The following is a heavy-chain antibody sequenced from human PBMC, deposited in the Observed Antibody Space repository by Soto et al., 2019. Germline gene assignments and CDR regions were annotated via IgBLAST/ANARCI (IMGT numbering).Heavy chain of an antibody. Sequence: QVQLVQSGAEVKKPGASVQVSCKASGYTFTSYGISWVRQAPGQGLEWMGWISAYNGNTNYAQTLQGRVTMTTDTATSTAYMGLRSVRSDDTAVYYCARDCIAARCAFDIWGQGTMVTVSS. CDR3: ARDCIAARCAFDI. D-gene: IGHD6-6*01. CDR2: ISAYNGNT. CDR1: GYTFTSYG. J-gene: IGHJ3*02. V-gene: IGHV1-18*01.